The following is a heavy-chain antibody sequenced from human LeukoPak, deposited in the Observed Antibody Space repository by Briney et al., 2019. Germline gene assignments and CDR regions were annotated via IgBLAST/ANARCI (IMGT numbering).Heavy chain of an antibody. V-gene: IGHV3-21*01. CDR3: ARGDPYYYDSSGYRSWDY. J-gene: IGHJ4*02. D-gene: IGHD3-22*01. CDR1: GFTFSSYS. CDR2: ISSSSSYI. Sequence: GGSLGLSCAASGFTFSSYSMNWVRQAPGKGLEWVSSISSSSSYIYYADSVKGRFTISRDNAKDSLYLQMNSLRAEDTAVYYCARGDPYYYDSSGYRSWDYWGQGTLVTVSS.